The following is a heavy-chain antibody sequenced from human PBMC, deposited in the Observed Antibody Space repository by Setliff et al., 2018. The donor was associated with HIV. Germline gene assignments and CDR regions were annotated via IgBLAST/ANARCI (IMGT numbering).Heavy chain of an antibody. V-gene: IGHV3-7*03. D-gene: IGHD2-15*01. J-gene: IGHJ4*02. Sequence: PGGSLRLSCAASGFTFSSYWMSWVRQAPGKGLEWVADIKQDGSEKYYVDSVKGRFTISRDNAKNSLYLQMNSLRAEDTAVYYCARDFCGSSCSSGYGYFDHWGQGTLVTVSS. CDR2: IKQDGSEK. CDR1: GFTFSSYW. CDR3: ARDFCGSSCSSGYGYFDH.